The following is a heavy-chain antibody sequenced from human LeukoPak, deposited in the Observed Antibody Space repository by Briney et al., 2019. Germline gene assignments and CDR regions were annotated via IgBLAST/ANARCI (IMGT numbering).Heavy chain of an antibody. J-gene: IGHJ6*03. CDR1: GGSISSSSYY. CDR3: ARAYYYYYMDV. CDR2: IYYSGST. Sequence: SPSETLSLTCTVSGGSISSSSYYWGWIRQPPGKGLEWIGSIYYSGSTYYNPSLKSRVTISVDTSKNQFSLKLSSVTAADTAVYYCARAYYYYYMDVWGKGTTVTISS. V-gene: IGHV4-39*01.